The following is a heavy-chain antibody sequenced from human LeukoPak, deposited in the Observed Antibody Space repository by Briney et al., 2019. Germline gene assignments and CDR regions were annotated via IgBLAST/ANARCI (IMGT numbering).Heavy chain of an antibody. CDR2: ISGNGSST. D-gene: IGHD3-3*01. CDR3: AKDRSYDFWSGYSGVGDY. V-gene: IGHV3-23*01. J-gene: IGHJ4*02. Sequence: GGSLRLSCAASGFTFSSYAMNWVRQAPGKGLEWVSAISGNGSSTYYADSVKGRFTISRDNSKNTQYLQMNSLRAEDTAVYYCAKDRSYDFWSGYSGVGDYWGQGTLVTVSS. CDR1: GFTFSSYA.